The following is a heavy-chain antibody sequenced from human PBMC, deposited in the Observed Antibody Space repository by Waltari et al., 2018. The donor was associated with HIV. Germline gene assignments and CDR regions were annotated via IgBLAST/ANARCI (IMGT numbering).Heavy chain of an antibody. CDR3: ARRGLYYFDS. J-gene: IGHJ4*02. Sequence: EVQLVQSGAEVKKPGESLKISCKGSGYRFSRYWIGWVRQMPGKGLEGMAIIYPGDSDARYSPSFQGQVTISADQSIGTAYLQWSSLKASDTAMYYCARRGLYYFDSWGQGTLVTVSS. D-gene: IGHD3-10*01. CDR1: GYRFSRYW. CDR2: IYPGDSDA. V-gene: IGHV5-51*03.